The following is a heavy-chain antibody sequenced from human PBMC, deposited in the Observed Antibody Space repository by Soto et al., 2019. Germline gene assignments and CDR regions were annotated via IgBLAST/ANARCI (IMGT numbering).Heavy chain of an antibody. J-gene: IGHJ4*02. CDR2: ISYDGSNK. CDR3: GQGGVMVIRFSCDY. V-gene: IGHV3-30*03. Sequence: QVQLVESGGGVVQPGRSLRLSCAASGFTFSSYGMHWVRQAPGTGLEWVAVISYDGSNKYYADSVKGRFTISRDNSKNTLYLQMDTMRAEDTAVYYCGQGGVMVIRFSCDYWGQGTLVTVSS. CDR1: GFTFSSYG. D-gene: IGHD3-22*01.